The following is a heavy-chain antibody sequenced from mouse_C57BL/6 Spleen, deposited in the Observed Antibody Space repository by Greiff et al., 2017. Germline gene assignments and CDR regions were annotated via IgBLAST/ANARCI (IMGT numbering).Heavy chain of an antibody. D-gene: IGHD2-4*01. J-gene: IGHJ2*01. V-gene: IGHV5-6*01. CDR3: AGYDYPFDY. CDR2: ISSGGSYT. Sequence: EVKLQESGGDLVKPGGSLKLSCAASGFTFSSYGMSWVRQTPVKRLEWVATISSGGSYTYYPDSVKGRFTISRDNAKNTLYLQMSSLKSEDSAMYYWAGYDYPFDYWGQGTTLTVSS. CDR1: GFTFSSYG.